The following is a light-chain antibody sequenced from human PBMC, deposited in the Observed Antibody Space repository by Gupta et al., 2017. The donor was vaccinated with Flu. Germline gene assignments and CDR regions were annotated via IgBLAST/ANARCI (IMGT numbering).Light chain of an antibody. J-gene: IGKJ2*04. CDR2: FDS. CDR1: QSRLHSNGYNY. CDR3: KQLLQTPCS. Sequence: DIVMTQSPLSLPVTPGEPASISCRSSQSRLHSNGYNYLDWYLQKPGQSPQLLLYFDSNRASRVPVRFRGSGXGIXFTLKIXRGEAEDIGVHYSKQLLQTPCSFGXGTKLEIK. V-gene: IGKV2-28*01.